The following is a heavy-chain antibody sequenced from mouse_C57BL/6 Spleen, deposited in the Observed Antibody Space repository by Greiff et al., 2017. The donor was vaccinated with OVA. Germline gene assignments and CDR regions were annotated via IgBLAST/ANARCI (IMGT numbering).Heavy chain of an antibody. CDR1: GFTFSSYA. V-gene: IGHV5-4*01. CDR3: ARDRLGMDY. CDR2: ISDGGSYT. Sequence: EVMLVESGGGLVKPGGSLKLSCAASGFTFSSYAMSWVRQTPEKRLEWVATISDGGSYTYYPDNVKGRFTISRDNAKNNLYLQMSHLKSEDTAMYYCARDRLGMDYWGQGTSVTVSS. D-gene: IGHD3-2*02. J-gene: IGHJ4*01.